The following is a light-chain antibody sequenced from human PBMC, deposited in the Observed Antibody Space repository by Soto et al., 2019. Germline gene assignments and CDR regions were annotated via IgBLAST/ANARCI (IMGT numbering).Light chain of an antibody. CDR2: GVN. V-gene: IGLV2-14*01. CDR1: NSDIGAYNY. Sequence: QSALTQPASVSGSPGQSITISCTGSNSDIGAYNYVSWYQQHPGKAPRLIIFGVNDRPSGVSHRFSGSKSGNTASLTISGLQAEDEADYYCASYTTSHTRVFGGGTKVTVL. CDR3: ASYTTSHTRV. J-gene: IGLJ3*02.